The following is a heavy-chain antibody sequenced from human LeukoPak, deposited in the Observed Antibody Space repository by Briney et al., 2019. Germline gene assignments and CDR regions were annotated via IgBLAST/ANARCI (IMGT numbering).Heavy chain of an antibody. Sequence: RASVKVSCKASGYTLTSYGITWVRQAPGQGLEWMGWISAYSGKTNYAQKLQGRVTMTTDTSTSTAYMELRSLRSDDTAVYYCARRLDYYDISGYHTLDYWGQGTLVTVSS. CDR1: GYTLTSYG. D-gene: IGHD3-22*01. J-gene: IGHJ4*02. CDR3: ARRLDYYDISGYHTLDY. CDR2: ISAYSGKT. V-gene: IGHV1-18*01.